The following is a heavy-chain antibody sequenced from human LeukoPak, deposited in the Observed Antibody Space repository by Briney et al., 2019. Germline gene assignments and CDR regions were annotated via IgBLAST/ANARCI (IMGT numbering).Heavy chain of an antibody. V-gene: IGHV1-24*01. CDR1: GYTLTAAL. CDR2: FDPIQSKT. Sequence: ASVKVSCKVSGYTLTAALIHWVRQAPGKGLEWMGGFDPIQSKTVYAQNFQGRVTVTEDTSTSTTYLDLSSLRSEDTAVYYCATHRGIAAAGIDGFYFWGQGTLVIVSS. CDR3: ATHRGIAAAGIDGFYF. J-gene: IGHJ3*01. D-gene: IGHD6-25*01.